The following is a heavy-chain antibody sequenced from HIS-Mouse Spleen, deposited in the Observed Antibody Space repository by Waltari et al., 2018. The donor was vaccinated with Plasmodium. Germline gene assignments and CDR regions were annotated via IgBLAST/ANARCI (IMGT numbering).Heavy chain of an antibody. CDR2: IAYDGSNK. CDR1: GFPFSRFA. D-gene: IGHD3-3*01. V-gene: IGHV3-30*04. J-gene: IGHJ6*02. CDR3: ARLYYDFWSGYYPYGMDV. Sequence: QVQLVESGGGVVHPGRSLRLSCAASGFPFSRFAWPGGRQAPGKGLEWVAVIAYDGSNKYYADSVKGRFTISRDNSKNTLYLQMNSLRAEDTAVYYCARLYYDFWSGYYPYGMDVWGQGTTVTVSS.